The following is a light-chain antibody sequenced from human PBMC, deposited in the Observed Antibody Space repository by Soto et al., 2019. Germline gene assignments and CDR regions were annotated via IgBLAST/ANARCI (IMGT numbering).Light chain of an antibody. Sequence: QPVPSQPPSVSGAPGQRVTMSCTGSSSNIGAGYDVHWYQQLPGTAPKLLIYGNSNRPSGVPDRFSGSKSGTSASLAITGLQAEDEADYYCQSYDSSLSVWVFGGGTKLTVL. CDR3: QSYDSSLSVWV. V-gene: IGLV1-40*01. CDR2: GNS. J-gene: IGLJ3*02. CDR1: SSNIGAGYD.